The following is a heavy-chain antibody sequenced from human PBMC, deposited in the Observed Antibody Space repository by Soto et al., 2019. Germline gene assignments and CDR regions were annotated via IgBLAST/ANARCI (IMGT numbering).Heavy chain of an antibody. V-gene: IGHV3-15*01. Sequence: EVQLVESGGGLVQPGGSLRLSCAASGFTFSNAWMSWVRQAPGKGLEWVGRIKSKTDGGTTDYAAPVKGRFTISRDDSKNTLYLQMNSLKTEDTAVYYCTTTLRYFDPYYFDYWGQGTLVTVSS. CDR3: TTTLRYFDPYYFDY. CDR1: GFTFSNAW. CDR2: IKSKTDGGTT. D-gene: IGHD3-9*01. J-gene: IGHJ4*02.